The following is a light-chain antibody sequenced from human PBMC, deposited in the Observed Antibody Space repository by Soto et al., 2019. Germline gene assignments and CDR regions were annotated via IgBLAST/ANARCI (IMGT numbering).Light chain of an antibody. CDR3: QQLNTFPPFFT. V-gene: IGKV1-9*01. CDR1: QGIRSY. Sequence: DIQLTQSPSFLSASVGDRVTITCRASQGIRSYLAWYQQRPGKAPELLIYGASTLRPGGASSFSCSASGTEFTLTITTLQPEYFATYFCQQLNTFPPFFTFGPGTKVDIK. CDR2: GAS. J-gene: IGKJ3*01.